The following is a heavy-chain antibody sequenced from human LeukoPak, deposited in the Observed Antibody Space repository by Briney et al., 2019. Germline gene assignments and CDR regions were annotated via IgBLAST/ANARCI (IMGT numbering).Heavy chain of an antibody. CDR1: GYTFTGYY. CDR2: INPNNGGT. CDR3: AREAPGFSCLDS. V-gene: IGHV1-2*02. Sequence: GASVKVSCKASGYTFTGYYMHWVRQAPGQGLEWMGWINPNNGGTKSAQKFQGRVTVTRDTSISTAYMELSRLSSDDTAVYYCAREAPGFSCLDSWGPGNLLTVSS. D-gene: IGHD2-2*01. J-gene: IGHJ4*02.